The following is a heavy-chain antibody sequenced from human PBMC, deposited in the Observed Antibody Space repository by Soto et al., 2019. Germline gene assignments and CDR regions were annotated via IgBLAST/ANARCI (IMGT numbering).Heavy chain of an antibody. Sequence: ASVKVCCTASVYTFTSYYIHWVRQAPGQGLEWMGIINPSGGSTSYSQKFQGRVTMTRDTSTSTVYMELSSLRSEDTAVYYCARDPGGSYSLDYWGQGTLVTVSS. D-gene: IGHD1-26*01. CDR3: ARDPGGSYSLDY. V-gene: IGHV1-46*01. CDR2: INPSGGST. CDR1: VYTFTSYY. J-gene: IGHJ4*02.